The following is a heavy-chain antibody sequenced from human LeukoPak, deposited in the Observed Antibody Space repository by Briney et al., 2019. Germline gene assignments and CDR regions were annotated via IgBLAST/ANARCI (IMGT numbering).Heavy chain of an antibody. D-gene: IGHD3-22*01. CDR1: GFTFSSYA. CDR3: AKRDYYDSSGYFPLFDY. CDR2: ISGDAVTI. V-gene: IGHV3-23*01. Sequence: GGPLRLSCAASGFTFSSYAMAWVPQAPGKGLEWVSGISGDAVTIYYADSVKGRFTISRDNSKNTLYLQMSSLRAEDTAVYYCAKRDYYDSSGYFPLFDYWGQGTLVTVSS. J-gene: IGHJ4*02.